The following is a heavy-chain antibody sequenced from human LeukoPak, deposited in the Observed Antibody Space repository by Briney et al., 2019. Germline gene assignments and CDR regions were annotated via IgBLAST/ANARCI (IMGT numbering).Heavy chain of an antibody. CDR1: GGSISSGAYY. CDR2: IYYSGST. D-gene: IGHD6-13*01. J-gene: IGHJ4*02. Sequence: PSETLSLTCTVSGGSISSGAYYWGWIRQPPGKGLEWIGSIYYSGSTSYTPSLKSRVTISVDTSKNQFSLKLSSVTAADTAVYYCARVKRDPYSSILYWGQGTLVTVSA. CDR3: ARVKRDPYSSILY. V-gene: IGHV4-39*01.